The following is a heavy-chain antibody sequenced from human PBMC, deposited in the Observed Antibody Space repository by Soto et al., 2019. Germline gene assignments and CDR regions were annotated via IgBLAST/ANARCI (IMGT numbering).Heavy chain of an antibody. D-gene: IGHD6-19*01. CDR2: INAGNGNT. CDR3: AGALPGIAVAGFGY. Sequence: ASVKVSCKASGYTFTSYAMHWVRQAPGQRLEWMGWINAGNGNTKYSQKFQGRVTITRDTSASTAYMELSSLRSEDTAVYYCAGALPGIAVAGFGYWGQGTLVTVSS. CDR1: GYTFTSYA. J-gene: IGHJ4*02. V-gene: IGHV1-3*01.